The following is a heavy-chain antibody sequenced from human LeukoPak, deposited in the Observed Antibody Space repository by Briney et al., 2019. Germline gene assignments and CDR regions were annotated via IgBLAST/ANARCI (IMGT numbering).Heavy chain of an antibody. CDR2: IIPIFGTA. J-gene: IGHJ5*02. CDR3: ARDTSYYYDSSGYYPPGGFDP. V-gene: IGHV1-69*13. Sequence: SVKVSCKASGGTFSSYAISWVRQAPGQGLEWMGGIIPIFGTANYAQKFQGRVTITADESTSTAYMELSSLRSDDTAVYYCARDTSYYYDSSGYYPPGGFDPWGQGTLVTVSS. D-gene: IGHD3-22*01. CDR1: GGTFSSYA.